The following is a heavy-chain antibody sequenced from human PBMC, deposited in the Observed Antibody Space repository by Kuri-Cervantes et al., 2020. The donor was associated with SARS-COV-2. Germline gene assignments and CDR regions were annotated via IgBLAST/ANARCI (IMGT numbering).Heavy chain of an antibody. D-gene: IGHD3-3*01. CDR2: IIPIFGIA. V-gene: IGHV1-69*10. J-gene: IGHJ6*02. CDR1: GGTFSSYA. Sequence: SVKVSCKASGGTFSSYAISWVRQAPGQGLEWMGGIIPIFGIANYAQKFQGWVTMTRDTSISTAYMELSRLRSDDTAVYYCARGPGGVYYYGMDVWGQGTTVTVSS. CDR3: ARGPGGVYYYGMDV.